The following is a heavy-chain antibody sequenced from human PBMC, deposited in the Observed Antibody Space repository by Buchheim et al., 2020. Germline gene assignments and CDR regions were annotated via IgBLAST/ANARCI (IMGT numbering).Heavy chain of an antibody. J-gene: IGHJ2*01. CDR1: GGSISSSNW. Sequence: QVQLQESGPGLVKPSGTLSLTCAVSGGSISSSNWWSWVRQPPGKGLEWIGEIYHSGSTNYNPSLKSRVTISVDKSKNQSSLKLSSVAAADTAVYYCARDRWDVFGVVSPPVSPGYFDLWGRGTL. CDR3: ARDRWDVFGVVSPPVSPGYFDL. V-gene: IGHV4-4*02. CDR2: IYHSGST. D-gene: IGHD3-3*01.